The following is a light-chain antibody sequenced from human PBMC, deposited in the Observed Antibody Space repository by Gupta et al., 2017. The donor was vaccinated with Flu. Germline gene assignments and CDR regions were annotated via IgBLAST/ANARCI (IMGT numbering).Light chain of an antibody. J-gene: IGKJ4*01. V-gene: IGKV1-39*01. CDR2: AAS. CDR1: QSISTY. CDR3: QQNYNTPLT. Sequence: PLSLSASVGDRVTITCRASQSISTYLNWYQQKPGKAPKLLIYAASSFQSGVPSRFSGSGSGTDFTLTISSLQPEDFATYYCQQNYNTPLTFGGGTKVEI.